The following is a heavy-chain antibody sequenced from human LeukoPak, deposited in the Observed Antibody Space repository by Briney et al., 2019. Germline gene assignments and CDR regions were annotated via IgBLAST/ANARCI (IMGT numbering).Heavy chain of an antibody. CDR2: IRYDGNNK. V-gene: IGHV3-30*02. J-gene: IGHJ4*02. CDR1: GFTFSSYG. D-gene: IGHD3-10*01. CDR3: ARESGSIRFGEFGDY. Sequence: PGGSLRLSCAASGFTFSSYGMHWVRQAPGKGLEWVAFIRYDGNNKYYADSVKGRFTISRDNSKNTLYLQMNGLRAEDTAVYYCARESGSIRFGEFGDYWGQGTLVTVSS.